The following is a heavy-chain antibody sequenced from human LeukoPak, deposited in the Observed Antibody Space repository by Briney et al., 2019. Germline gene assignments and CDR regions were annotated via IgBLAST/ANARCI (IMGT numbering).Heavy chain of an antibody. Sequence: GGSLRLSCAASGFTFSNAWMGWVRQAPGKGLEWVGRIKSKTDGGTTEYAAPVKGRFTISRDDSKNTLYLQMKSLKIEDAGVYYCTTDRAIAVRPLFDYWGQGTLVSVSS. D-gene: IGHD6-6*01. CDR1: GFTFSNAW. CDR3: TTDRAIAVRPLFDY. V-gene: IGHV3-15*01. CDR2: IKSKTDGGTT. J-gene: IGHJ4*02.